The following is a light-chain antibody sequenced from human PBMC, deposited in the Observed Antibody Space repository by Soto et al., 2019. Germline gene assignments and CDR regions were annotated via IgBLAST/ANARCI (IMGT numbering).Light chain of an antibody. J-gene: IGKJ5*01. V-gene: IGKV3-11*01. CDR2: DAS. Sequence: EIEMTQSPPTMSASPPEIYTLSWRASQSITRNLAWYQQKPGQAPRLLTYDASNRATGIPARFSGSGSGTDFTLNISSLEPEDFAVYYCQQRNNWPAISFGQGTRLEI. CDR1: QSITRN. CDR3: QQRNNWPAIS.